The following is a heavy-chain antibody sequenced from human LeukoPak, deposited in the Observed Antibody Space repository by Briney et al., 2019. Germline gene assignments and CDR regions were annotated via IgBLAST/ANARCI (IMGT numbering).Heavy chain of an antibody. J-gene: IGHJ4*02. D-gene: IGHD2-2*01. Sequence: ASVKASCKASGYTFTGYYMHWVRQAPGQGLEWMGWINPNTGETNSAQKFQGRVTMTRDTTINTAYMELTRLTSDDTAVYYCASYPRYSSTPPFDYWGQGTLVTVS. CDR2: INPNTGET. CDR1: GYTFTGYY. V-gene: IGHV1-2*02. CDR3: ASYPRYSSTPPFDY.